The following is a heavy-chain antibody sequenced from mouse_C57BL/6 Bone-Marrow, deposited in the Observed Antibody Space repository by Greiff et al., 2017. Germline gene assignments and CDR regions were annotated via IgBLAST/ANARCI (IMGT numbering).Heavy chain of an antibody. CDR3: ARGGWLLRDAMDY. V-gene: IGHV1-76*01. Sequence: QVQLQQSGAELVRPGASVKLSCKASGYTFTDYYINWVKQRPGQGLEWIARIYPGSGNTYYNEKFKGKATLTAEKSSSTAYMQLSSLTSEDSAVYFCARGGWLLRDAMDYGGQGTSVTVSA. D-gene: IGHD2-3*01. CDR1: GYTFTDYY. J-gene: IGHJ4*01. CDR2: IYPGSGNT.